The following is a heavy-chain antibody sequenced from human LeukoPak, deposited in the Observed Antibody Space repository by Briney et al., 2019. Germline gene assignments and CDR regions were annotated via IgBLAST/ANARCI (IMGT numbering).Heavy chain of an antibody. D-gene: IGHD3-22*01. CDR2: IYYSGST. J-gene: IGHJ4*02. CDR1: GGSFSGYY. Sequence: SETLSLTCAVYGGSFSGYYWSWIRQPPGKGLEWIGSIYYSGSTYYNPSLKSRVTISVDTSKNQFSLKLSSVTAADTAVYYCARDAYYYDSSGYGFDYWGQGTLVTVSS. CDR3: ARDAYYYDSSGYGFDY. V-gene: IGHV4-34*01.